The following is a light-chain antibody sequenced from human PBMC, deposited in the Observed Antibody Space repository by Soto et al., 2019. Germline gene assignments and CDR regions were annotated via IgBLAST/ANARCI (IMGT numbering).Light chain of an antibody. CDR3: AAWHDSLNGVL. J-gene: IGLJ2*01. CDR1: STDVGGYNY. CDR2: EVS. V-gene: IGLV2-8*01. Sequence: QSALTQPPSAAGSPGQSVTISCTGTSTDVGGYNYVSWYQQYPGKAPKLMIYEVSKRPSGVPDRFSGSKSGNTASLTVSGLQAEDEADYYCAAWHDSLNGVLFGGGTQLTVL.